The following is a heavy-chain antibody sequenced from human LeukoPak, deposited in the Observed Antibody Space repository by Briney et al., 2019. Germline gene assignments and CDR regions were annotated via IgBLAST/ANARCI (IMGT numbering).Heavy chain of an antibody. Sequence: ASVKVSCKASGYTFTGYYMHWVRQAPGQGLEWMGWINPNSGGTNYAQKFQGRVTMTRDTSISTVYMELSSLRSEDTAVYYCTSDTYYYDSTGLGHWFDPWGQGTLVTVSS. D-gene: IGHD3-22*01. CDR1: GYTFTGYY. CDR2: INPNSGGT. J-gene: IGHJ5*02. CDR3: TSDTYYYDSTGLGHWFDP. V-gene: IGHV1-2*02.